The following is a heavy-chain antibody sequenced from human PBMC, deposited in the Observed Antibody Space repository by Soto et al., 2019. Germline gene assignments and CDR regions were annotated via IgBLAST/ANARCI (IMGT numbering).Heavy chain of an antibody. Sequence: QVQLQESGPGLVKPSQTLSLSCTVSGGFIRSGGYYWSWLLQHPGKGLESIGYIYYSGSTYYNSSLKSRVTISVDTSKNHFCLKVSSVTAPETAVYYGARDGAYCGCDCSYAFDIWAQGTMVTVSS. CDR1: GGFIRSGGYY. CDR2: IYYSGST. CDR3: ARDGAYCGCDCSYAFDI. V-gene: IGHV4-31*03. J-gene: IGHJ3*02. D-gene: IGHD2-21*02.